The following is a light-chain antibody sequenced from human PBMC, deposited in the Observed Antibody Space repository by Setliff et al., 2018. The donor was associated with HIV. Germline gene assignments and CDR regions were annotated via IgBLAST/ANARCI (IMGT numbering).Light chain of an antibody. J-gene: IGLJ1*01. V-gene: IGLV3-1*01. CDR2: QDN. Sequence: SYELTQPPSVSVSPGQTASITCSGHKLGDKYACWYQQKPGQSPVLVIYQDNKRPSGIPERFSGSNSGNTATLTISGTQAMGEADYYCQAWDSSTAWNVFGTGTKVTVL. CDR3: QAWDSSTAWNV. CDR1: KLGDKY.